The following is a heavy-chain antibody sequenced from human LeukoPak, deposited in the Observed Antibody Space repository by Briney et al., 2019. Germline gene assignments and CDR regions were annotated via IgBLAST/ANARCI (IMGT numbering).Heavy chain of an antibody. CDR2: IYSGGST. J-gene: IGHJ4*02. CDR1: GFTFISYA. CDR3: ARGRITMVFDY. D-gene: IGHD3-10*01. V-gene: IGHV3-66*01. Sequence: GESLRLSCAASGFTFISYAMHWVRQAPGKGLEWVSVIYSGGSTYYADSVKGRFTISRDNSKNTLYLQMNSLRAEDTAVYYYARGRITMVFDYWGQGTLVTVSS.